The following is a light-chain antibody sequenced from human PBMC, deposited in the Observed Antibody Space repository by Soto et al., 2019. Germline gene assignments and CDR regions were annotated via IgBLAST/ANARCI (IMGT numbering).Light chain of an antibody. CDR3: SSFAGSNIVV. Sequence: QSALTQPPSASGSPGQSVTISCTGTSSDVGGYNFVSWYQQHPGKAPKLMIYEVSEQPPGVPARFSGSKSGNTASLTVSGLQAEDEGDYYCSSFAGSNIVVFGGGTKLTVL. CDR2: EVS. J-gene: IGLJ2*01. V-gene: IGLV2-8*01. CDR1: SSDVGGYNF.